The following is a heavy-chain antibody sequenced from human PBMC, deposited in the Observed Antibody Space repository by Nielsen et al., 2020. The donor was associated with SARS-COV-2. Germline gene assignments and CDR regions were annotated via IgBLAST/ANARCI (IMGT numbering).Heavy chain of an antibody. D-gene: IGHD3-22*01. CDR1: GASITSGDYS. J-gene: IGHJ4*02. Sequence: SETLSLTCAVSGASITSGDYSWSWIRQPPGKGLEWIGHIYQRGSTFHNPSLKSRVTMSVDTSRTQFSLKLTSVTAADTAVYFCVRGKPNYSDSSGFYYYFANWGQGTPVTVSS. V-gene: IGHV4-30-2*01. CDR2: IYQRGST. CDR3: VRGKPNYSDSSGFYYYFAN.